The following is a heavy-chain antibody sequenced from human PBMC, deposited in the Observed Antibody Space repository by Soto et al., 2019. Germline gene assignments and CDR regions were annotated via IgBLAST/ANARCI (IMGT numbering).Heavy chain of an antibody. CDR2: IYYSDNT. D-gene: IGHD3-22*01. J-gene: IGHJ4*03. CDR1: GVSFSSGDYY. Sequence: PSETLSLTCTVSGVSFSSGDYYWSWIRQPPGKGLEWIGYIYYSDNTYSNPSLKSRVAISGDTSRNQFSLKLSSVTAADTAVYYCAATITMIVVVDNVLDFSAQGSLVIGSS. CDR3: AATITMIVVVDNVLDF. V-gene: IGHV4-30-4*01.